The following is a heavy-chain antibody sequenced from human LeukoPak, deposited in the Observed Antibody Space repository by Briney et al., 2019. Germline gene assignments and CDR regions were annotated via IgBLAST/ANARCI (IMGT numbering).Heavy chain of an antibody. Sequence: SQTLSLTCDISGDSLSRNSVIWNWIRQSPARGVEWLGRTYYKSKWYNDYATSVQSRITINTDTSRNQCSLQLNSVTPEDTAVYYCARDLHGTRGEFDYWGQGTLVTVSS. V-gene: IGHV6-1*01. CDR2: TYYKSKWYN. J-gene: IGHJ4*02. CDR1: GDSLSRNSVI. D-gene: IGHD1-7*01. CDR3: ARDLHGTRGEFDY.